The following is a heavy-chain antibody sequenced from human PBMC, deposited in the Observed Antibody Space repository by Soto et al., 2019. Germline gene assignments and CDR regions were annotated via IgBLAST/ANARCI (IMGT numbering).Heavy chain of an antibody. D-gene: IGHD3-22*01. V-gene: IGHV3-23*01. Sequence: EVQLLESGGGLVQPGGSLRLSCAGSGFTFNAYAMGWVRQAPGKGLEWVSAISGSGGRTYYADSVKGRFTISRDNSRNMLYLKMNSLRAEDTAAYYCAKDRLYHYDSSCYRFDYWGPGTLVTVSS. CDR3: AKDRLYHYDSSCYRFDY. J-gene: IGHJ4*02. CDR1: GFTFNAYA. CDR2: ISGSGGRT.